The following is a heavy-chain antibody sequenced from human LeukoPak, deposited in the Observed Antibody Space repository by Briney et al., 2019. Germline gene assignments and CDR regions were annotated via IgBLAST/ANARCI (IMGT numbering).Heavy chain of an antibody. D-gene: IGHD3-9*01. Sequence: PGGSLRLSCAASGFTFSSYAMNWVRQAPGKGLEWVSAISGSGGSTYSADSVKGRYTISRDNSKNALYLQMNSLRAEDTAVYYCAKTLTPAYYYYYMDVWGKGTTVTVSS. CDR3: AKTLTPAYYYYYMDV. CDR1: GFTFSSYA. J-gene: IGHJ6*03. V-gene: IGHV3-23*01. CDR2: ISGSGGST.